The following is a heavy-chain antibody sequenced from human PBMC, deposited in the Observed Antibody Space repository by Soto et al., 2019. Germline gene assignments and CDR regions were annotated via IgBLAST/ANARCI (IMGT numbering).Heavy chain of an antibody. J-gene: IGHJ4*02. CDR3: ARAAGDILTAIDY. V-gene: IGHV4-30-2*01. D-gene: IGHD3-9*01. Sequence: SETLSLTCAVSGGSISSGGYSWSWIRQPPGKGLEWIGYIYHSGSTYYNPSLKSRVTISVDRSKNQFSLKLSSVTAADTAVYYCARAAGDILTAIDYGGQGTLVTVSS. CDR2: IYHSGST. CDR1: GGSISSGGYS.